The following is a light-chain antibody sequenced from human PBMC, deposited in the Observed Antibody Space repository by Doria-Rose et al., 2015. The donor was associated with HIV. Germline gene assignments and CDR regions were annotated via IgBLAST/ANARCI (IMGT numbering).Light chain of an antibody. V-gene: IGKV4-1*01. CDR2: WAS. Sequence: TQPPESLRMSLGERATLNCQCNPSTLYTAEDYLAWYQQKPGQPPKLLIYWASTRQSGVPARFSGSGSGTDFTLTISSLEAEDVAVYYCQQYYDTPSFGPGTTVDIK. J-gene: IGKJ3*01. CDR3: QQYYDTPS. CDR1: PSTLYTAEDY.